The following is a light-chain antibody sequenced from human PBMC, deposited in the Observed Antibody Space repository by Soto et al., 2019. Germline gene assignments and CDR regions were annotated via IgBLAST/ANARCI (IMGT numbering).Light chain of an antibody. CDR1: SGAVTSDYF. Sequence: CGASSGAVTSDYFPNWFQQKPGQAPRALIYATSIKHSWTPARFSGSLLGGKAALTLSCVQPEDEAEYYCLLYYAGTYVLGTGTKLPVL. V-gene: IGLV7-43*01. CDR2: ATS. CDR3: LLYYAGTYV. J-gene: IGLJ1*01.